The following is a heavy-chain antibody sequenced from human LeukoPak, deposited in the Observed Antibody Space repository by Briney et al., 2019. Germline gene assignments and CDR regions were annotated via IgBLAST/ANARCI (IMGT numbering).Heavy chain of an antibody. J-gene: IGHJ6*02. CDR3: ASDGFNYYYGMDV. D-gene: IGHD3-10*01. V-gene: IGHV3-74*01. CDR1: GFTFSSYW. CDR2: INSDGSST. Sequence: GGSLRLSCAASGFTFSSYWMHWVRQAPGKGLVWVSRINSDGSSTNYADYVKGRFTISRDNAKNTLYLQMSSLRAEDTAVYYCASDGFNYYYGMDVWGQGTTVTVSS.